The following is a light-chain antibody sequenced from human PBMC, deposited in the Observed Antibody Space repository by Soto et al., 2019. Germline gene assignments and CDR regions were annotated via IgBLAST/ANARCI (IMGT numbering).Light chain of an antibody. CDR3: QQRSNWPPGLT. CDR2: DAS. CDR1: QSVSSY. Sequence: EIVMTQSPATLSVSPGERATLSCRASQSVSSYLAWYQQKPGQAPRLLINDASNRATGIPARFSGSGSGTDFTLTISSLEPEDFAVYYCQQRSNWPPGLTFGGGTKVDIK. V-gene: IGKV3-11*01. J-gene: IGKJ4*01.